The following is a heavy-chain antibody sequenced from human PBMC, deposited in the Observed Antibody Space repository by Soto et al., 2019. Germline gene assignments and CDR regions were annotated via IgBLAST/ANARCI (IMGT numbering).Heavy chain of an antibody. CDR3: AGGIVVVVAATRNWFGP. CDR1: GGSFSCYY. J-gene: IGHJ5*02. Sequence: SETLSLTCPVYGGSFSCYYWSWIRQPPGKGLEWIGEINHSGSTNYNPSLKSRVTISVDTSKNQFSLKLSSVTAADTAVYYCAGGIVVVVAATRNWFGPWGQGTLVTVSS. CDR2: INHSGST. D-gene: IGHD2-15*01. V-gene: IGHV4-34*01.